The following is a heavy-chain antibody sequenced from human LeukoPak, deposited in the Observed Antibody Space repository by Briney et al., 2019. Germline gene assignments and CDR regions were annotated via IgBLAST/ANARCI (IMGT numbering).Heavy chain of an antibody. Sequence: SETLSLTCTVSGVSISAYFWTWIRQPAGKGLEWIGRIYTSGTINYNPSLESRLTMSLDTSKNQISLRLSSVTAADTGVYYCARKDGDFWGQGTLVTVSS. J-gene: IGHJ4*02. CDR1: GVSISAYF. CDR2: IYTSGTI. CDR3: ARKDGDF. V-gene: IGHV4-4*07.